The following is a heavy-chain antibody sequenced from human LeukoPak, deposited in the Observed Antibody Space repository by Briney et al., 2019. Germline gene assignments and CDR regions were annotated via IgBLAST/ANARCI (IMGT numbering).Heavy chain of an antibody. CDR2: VYPGDSDT. CDR3: ARSQGLYGAADY. CDR1: GYTFSDYW. V-gene: IGHV5-51*01. J-gene: IGHJ4*02. D-gene: IGHD2-2*02. Sequence: KDGESLKISCKASGYTFSDYWIGWVRQMPGQGLEWMGIVYPGDSDTRYSPSFQGHVTISADKSINTAYLQWSGLQASDNAIYFCARSQGLYGAADYWGQGTLVIASS.